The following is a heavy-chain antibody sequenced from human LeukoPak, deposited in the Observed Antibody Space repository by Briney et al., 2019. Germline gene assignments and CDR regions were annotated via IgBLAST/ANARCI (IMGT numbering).Heavy chain of an antibody. CDR1: GGSISSSSYY. CDR2: IYYSGST. Sequence: PSETPSLTCTVSGGSISSSSYYWGWVRQPPGKGLEWIVSIYYSGSTYYNPSLKSRFTISLDTSKNQFSLKLSSVTAADTAVYYCARDGGGRYGDYGAQHLDGFDPWGQGTLVTVSS. D-gene: IGHD4-17*01. CDR3: ARDGGGRYGDYGAQHLDGFDP. V-gene: IGHV4-39*07. J-gene: IGHJ5*02.